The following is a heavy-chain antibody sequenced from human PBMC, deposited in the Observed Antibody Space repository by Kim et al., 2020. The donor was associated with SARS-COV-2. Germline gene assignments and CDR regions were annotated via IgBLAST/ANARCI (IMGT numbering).Heavy chain of an antibody. CDR2: IYYSGST. CDR1: GGSISSYY. J-gene: IGHJ3*02. D-gene: IGHD2-15*01. V-gene: IGHV4-59*01. Sequence: SETLSLTCTVSGGSISSYYWSWIRQPPGKGLEWIGYIYYSGSTNYNPSLKSRVTISVDTSKNQFSLKLSSVTAADTAVYYCARDGGRKYCSGGSCYLASYDAFDIWGQGTMVTVSS. CDR3: ARDGGRKYCSGGSCYLASYDAFDI.